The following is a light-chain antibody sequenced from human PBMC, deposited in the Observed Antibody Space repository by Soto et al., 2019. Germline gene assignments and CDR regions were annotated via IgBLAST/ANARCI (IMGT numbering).Light chain of an antibody. CDR2: RVS. CDR3: MQGTHWPPT. V-gene: IGKV2-30*01. CDR1: QSLIYSNGIAY. Sequence: DVVMTQSPLSLPVTLGQPASISCRSSQSLIYSNGIAYLNWFHQRPGQSPRRLIYRVSYRDSGVPDRFSGSGSGTDFTLKISRVEADDVGIYYCMQGTHWPPTFGRGTKVEIK. J-gene: IGKJ1*01.